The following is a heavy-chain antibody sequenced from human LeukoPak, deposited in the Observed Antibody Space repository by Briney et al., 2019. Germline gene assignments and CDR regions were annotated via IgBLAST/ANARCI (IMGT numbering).Heavy chain of an antibody. CDR3: ARGPSSGAFDF. V-gene: IGHV1-2*02. J-gene: IGHJ3*01. D-gene: IGHD6-6*01. CDR1: GYIFTVYY. Sequence: ASVKVSCKASGYIFTVYYMHWLRQAPGQGLEWMGWINPHNGATGYAHKLQGRATMTRDTSINTAYMELSGLTSDDTAVYFCARGPSSGAFDFWGQGTMVTVSS. CDR2: INPHNGAT.